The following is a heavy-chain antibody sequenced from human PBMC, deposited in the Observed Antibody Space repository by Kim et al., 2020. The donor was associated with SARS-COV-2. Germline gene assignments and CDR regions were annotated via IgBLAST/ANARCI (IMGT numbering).Heavy chain of an antibody. CDR2: IWYDGNNK. CDR1: GFTFSNYG. Sequence: GGSLRLSCAASGFTFSNYGMHWVRQAPGKGLEWVAGIWYDGNNKYYADSVKGRFAISRDNSVNTLYLQMYSLRAEDTALYYCARELRDYGSDPWGQGTLVTVSS. CDR3: ARELRDYGSDP. J-gene: IGHJ5*02. D-gene: IGHD4-17*01. V-gene: IGHV3-33*01.